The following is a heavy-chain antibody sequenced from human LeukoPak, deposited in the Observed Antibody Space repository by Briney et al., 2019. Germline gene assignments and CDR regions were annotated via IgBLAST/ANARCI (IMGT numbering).Heavy chain of an antibody. Sequence: GGSLRLSCATSGFTFSSYAMSWVRQAPGKGLEWVSVISGSGGSTYYADSVKGRFTISRDTSKNTLYLQMNSLRAEDTAIYYCTKLLGSGYCWGVDYWGQGTLVTVSS. V-gene: IGHV3-23*01. CDR3: TKLLGSGYCWGVDY. CDR1: GFTFSSYA. CDR2: ISGSGGST. J-gene: IGHJ4*02. D-gene: IGHD6-19*01.